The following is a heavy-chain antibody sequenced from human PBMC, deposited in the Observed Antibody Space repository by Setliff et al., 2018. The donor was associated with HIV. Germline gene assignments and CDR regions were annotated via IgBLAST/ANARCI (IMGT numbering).Heavy chain of an antibody. D-gene: IGHD4-17*01. J-gene: IGHJ4*02. CDR1: GFTFSSYW. CDR3: ARDTTVVTPYADY. Sequence: GGSLRLSCAASGFTFSSYWMSWVRQAPGKGLEWVANIKQDGSEKYYVDSLKGRFTISRDNAKNSLYLQRNSLRAEDTAVYYCARDTTVVTPYADYWGQGTRVTVS. CDR2: IKQDGSEK. V-gene: IGHV3-7*01.